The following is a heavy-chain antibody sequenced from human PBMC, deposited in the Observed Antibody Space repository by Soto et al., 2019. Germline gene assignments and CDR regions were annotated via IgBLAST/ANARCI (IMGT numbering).Heavy chain of an antibody. J-gene: IGHJ4*02. Sequence: QVQLQESGPGLVKPSETLSLTCTVSGDSISSFYWTWIRQPPEKGLEWVGYIFSSGSTNYNPSLKSRVTISVDTSENQFSLKLTSVTAADTAVYYCARVGYCSSTPCWPIGYFEYWGQGTLVTVSS. CDR3: ARVGYCSSTPCWPIGYFEY. CDR1: GDSISSFY. D-gene: IGHD2-2*01. CDR2: IFSSGST. V-gene: IGHV4-59*01.